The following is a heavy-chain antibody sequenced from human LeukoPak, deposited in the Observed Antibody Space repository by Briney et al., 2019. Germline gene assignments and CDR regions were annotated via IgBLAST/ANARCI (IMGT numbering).Heavy chain of an antibody. CDR2: MNGDGSST. D-gene: IGHD2-21*02. V-gene: IGHV3-74*03. J-gene: IGHJ3*02. CDR3: ARTATDAFDI. Sequence: QPGGSLRLSCAASGFTFRSYWMHRVRQDPGNGLVWVSHMNGDGSSTKYADSVKGRFTISRDNAKNTLYLQMNSLRAEDTAVYYCARTATDAFDIWGQGTMVTVSS. CDR1: GFTFRSYW.